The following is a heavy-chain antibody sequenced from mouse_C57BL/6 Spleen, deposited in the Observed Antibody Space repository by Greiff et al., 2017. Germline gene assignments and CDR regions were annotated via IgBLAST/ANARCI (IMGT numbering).Heavy chain of an antibody. D-gene: IGHD4-1*01. J-gene: IGHJ2*01. Sequence: EVMLVESEGGLVQPGSSMKLSCTASGFTFSDYYMAWVRQVPEKGLEWVANINYDGSSTYYLDSLKSRFIISRDNAKNILYLQMSSLKSEDTATYYCARERTEDYCDYWGQGTTLTVSS. CDR2: INYDGSST. CDR1: GFTFSDYY. CDR3: ARERTEDYCDY. V-gene: IGHV5-16*01.